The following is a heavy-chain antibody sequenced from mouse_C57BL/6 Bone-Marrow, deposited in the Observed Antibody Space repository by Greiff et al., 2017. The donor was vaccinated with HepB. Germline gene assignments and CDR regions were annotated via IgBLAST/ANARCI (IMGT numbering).Heavy chain of an antibody. D-gene: IGHD1-1*01. CDR2: INPSTGGT. J-gene: IGHJ2*01. V-gene: IGHV1-42*01. CDR3: ANYGSSFRGSFDY. Sequence: VQLQQSGPELVKPGASVKISCKASGYSFTGYYMNWVKQSPEKSLEWIGEINPSTGGTTYNQKFKAKATLTVDTSSSTAYMQLKSLTSEDSAVYYCANYGSSFRGSFDYWGQGTTLTVSS. CDR1: GYSFTGYY.